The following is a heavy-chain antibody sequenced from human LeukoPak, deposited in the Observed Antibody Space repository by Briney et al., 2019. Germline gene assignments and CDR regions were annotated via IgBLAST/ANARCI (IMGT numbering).Heavy chain of an antibody. CDR2: MNPNSGNT. Sequence: ASVKVSCKASGYTFTSYDINWVRQATGQGLGWMGWMNPNSGNTGYAQKFQGRVTMTRNTSISTAYMELSSLRSEDTAVYYCARVREVTFGGVILYYFDYWGQGTLVTVSS. D-gene: IGHD3-16*02. CDR1: GYTFTSYD. V-gene: IGHV1-8*01. J-gene: IGHJ4*02. CDR3: ARVREVTFGGVILYYFDY.